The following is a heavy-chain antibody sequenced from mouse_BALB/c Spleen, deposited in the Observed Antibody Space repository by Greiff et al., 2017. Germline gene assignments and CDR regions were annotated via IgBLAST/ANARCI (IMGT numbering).Heavy chain of an antibody. D-gene: IGHD2-4*01. V-gene: IGHV14-4*02. J-gene: IGHJ3*01. Sequence: EVQVVESGAELVRSGASVKLSSTASGFNIKDYYMHWVKQRPEQGLEWIGWIDPENGDTEYAPKFQGKATMTADTSSNTAYLQLSSLTSEDTAVYYCNGYDYDEGFAYWGQGTLVTVSA. CDR2: IDPENGDT. CDR1: GFNIKDYY. CDR3: NGYDYDEGFAY.